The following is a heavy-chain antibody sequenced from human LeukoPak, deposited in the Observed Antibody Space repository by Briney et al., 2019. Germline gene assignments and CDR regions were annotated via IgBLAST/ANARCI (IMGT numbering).Heavy chain of an antibody. CDR2: INPNSGVT. V-gene: IGHV1-2*02. CDR3: AREDSGYDLWYFDL. CDR1: GYTFTGYY. D-gene: IGHD5-12*01. Sequence: ASVKVSCKASGYTFTGYYMHWVRQAPGQGLEWMGWINPNSGVTNYAQKFQGRVTMTRDTSISTAYMELSRLRSDDTAVYYCAREDSGYDLWYFDLWGRGTLVTVSS. J-gene: IGHJ2*01.